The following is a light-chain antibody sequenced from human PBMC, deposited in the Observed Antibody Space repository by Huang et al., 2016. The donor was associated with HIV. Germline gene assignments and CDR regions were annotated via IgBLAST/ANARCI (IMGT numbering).Light chain of an antibody. CDR2: GAS. Sequence: EIVMTQSPATLSVSPGERATLSCRASRSVSSNLAWYQQKPGQAPRLIIYGASTRATGIPARFSGSGSGTEFTLTISSLQSEDFAVYYCQQYDNWPPRGTFGQGTKVEIK. CDR1: RSVSSN. J-gene: IGKJ1*01. CDR3: QQYDNWPPRGT. V-gene: IGKV3-15*01.